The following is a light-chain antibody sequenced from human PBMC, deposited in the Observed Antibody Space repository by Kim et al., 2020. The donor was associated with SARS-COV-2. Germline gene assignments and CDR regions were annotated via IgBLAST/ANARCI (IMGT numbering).Light chain of an antibody. CDR3: QHYSSSLWT. CDR2: AAS. CDR1: QSVGSSY. J-gene: IGKJ1*01. V-gene: IGKV3-20*01. Sequence: SPGERATLSCRASQSVGSSYLAWYQQKPGQAPRLLIYAASTRATGTPDRFSGSGSGTDFTLTINRLEPEDFAVYYCQHYSSSLWTFGQGTKVDIK.